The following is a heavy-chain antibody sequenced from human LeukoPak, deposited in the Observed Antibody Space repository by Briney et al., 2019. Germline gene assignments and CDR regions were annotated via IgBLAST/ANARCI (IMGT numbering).Heavy chain of an antibody. Sequence: PSETLSLTCTVSGDSISSYYWSWIRQPLGKGLEWIGYIYYSGSTNYNPSLKRRVTISVDTSRNQVSLKLRSVTAADTAVCYCARDVPRFGEPKVPYYGMDVWGQGTTVTVSS. V-gene: IGHV4-59*01. CDR1: GDSISSYY. D-gene: IGHD3-10*01. CDR3: ARDVPRFGEPKVPYYGMDV. J-gene: IGHJ6*02. CDR2: IYYSGST.